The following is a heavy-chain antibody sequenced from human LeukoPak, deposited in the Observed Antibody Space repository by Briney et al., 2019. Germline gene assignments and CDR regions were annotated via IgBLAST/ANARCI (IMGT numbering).Heavy chain of an antibody. CDR1: GGSISTYY. J-gene: IGHJ4*02. D-gene: IGHD3-22*01. Sequence: PSETLSLTCTVSGGSISTYYWSWIRQPPGKGLEWIGHIYYTGSTNYNPSLKSRVTMSVDTSRNQFSLKLSSVTAADTAVYYCARDRGGRYYDSSGYYDYWGQGTLVTVSS. CDR2: IYYTGST. CDR3: ARDRGGRYYDSSGYYDY. V-gene: IGHV4-59*01.